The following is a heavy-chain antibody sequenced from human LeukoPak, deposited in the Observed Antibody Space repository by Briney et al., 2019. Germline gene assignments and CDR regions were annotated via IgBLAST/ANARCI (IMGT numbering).Heavy chain of an antibody. CDR2: ISGSGGST. CDR1: GFSFTNYA. CDR3: AKDQGSDSSGYYPDY. J-gene: IGHJ4*02. D-gene: IGHD3-22*01. V-gene: IGHV3-23*01. Sequence: GGSLRLSCAASGFSFTNYAMSWVRQAPGKGLEWVSAISGSGGSTYYADSVKGRFTISRDNSKSTLYLQMNSLRAEDTAVYYCAKDQGSDSSGYYPDYWGQGTLVTVSS.